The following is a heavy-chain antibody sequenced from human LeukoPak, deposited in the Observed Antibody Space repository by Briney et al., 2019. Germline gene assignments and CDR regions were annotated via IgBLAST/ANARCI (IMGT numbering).Heavy chain of an antibody. D-gene: IGHD1-26*01. CDR3: ARGQGATVPQVGKNWFDP. V-gene: IGHV4-34*01. CDR1: IDSFSNYH. Sequence: SETLSLTCAVYIDSFSNYHWNWIRQTPAKGVEWIGEVNESGGTNISPSLRSRVILSVDTSKNQFSLKLISVTVADTAIYYCARGQGATVPQVGKNWFDPWGQGTRVTASS. J-gene: IGHJ5*02. CDR2: VNESGGT.